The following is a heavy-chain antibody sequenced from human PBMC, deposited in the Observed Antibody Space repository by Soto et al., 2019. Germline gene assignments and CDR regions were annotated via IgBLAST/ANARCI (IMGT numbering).Heavy chain of an antibody. CDR2: IIPIFGTA. CDR3: ARVRVEAARHALRGSDDYGMDV. J-gene: IGHJ6*02. D-gene: IGHD6-6*01. V-gene: IGHV1-69*06. CDR1: GGTFSSYA. Sequence: SVKVSCKASGGTFSSYAISWVRQAPGQGLEWMGGIIPIFGTANYAQKFQGRVTITADKSTSTAYMELRSLRSDDTAVYYCARVRVEAARHALRGSDDYGMDVWGQGTTVTVSS.